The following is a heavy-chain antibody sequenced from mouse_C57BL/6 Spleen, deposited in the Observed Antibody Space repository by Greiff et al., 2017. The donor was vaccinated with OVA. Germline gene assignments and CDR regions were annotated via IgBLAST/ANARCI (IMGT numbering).Heavy chain of an antibody. V-gene: IGHV1-54*01. CDR1: GYAFTNYL. D-gene: IGHD2-1*01. J-gene: IGHJ1*03. Sequence: QVQLQQSGAELVRPGTSVKVSCKASGYAFTNYLIEWVKQRPGQGLEWIGVINPGSGGTNYNEKFKGKATLTADKSSSTAYMQLSSLTSEDSAVYFCARSVRGNYWYFDVWGTGTTVTVSS. CDR2: INPGSGGT. CDR3: ARSVRGNYWYFDV.